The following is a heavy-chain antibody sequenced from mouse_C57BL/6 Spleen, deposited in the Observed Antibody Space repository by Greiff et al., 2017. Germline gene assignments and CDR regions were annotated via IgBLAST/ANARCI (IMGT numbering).Heavy chain of an antibody. CDR3: AMRGSSYCDD. CDR1: GFTFKNTY. CDR2: IDPDNGNT. Sequence: VQLQQSVPELVRPGASVKLSCTASGFTFKNTYMHWVKQRPEKSLEWIGRIDPDNGNTNNTPKFTGKATITVDTSSNPAYLQLSSRTSEDTAIYYCAMRGSSYCDDWGQGTTLTVSS. V-gene: IGHV14-3*01. D-gene: IGHD1-1*01. J-gene: IGHJ2*01.